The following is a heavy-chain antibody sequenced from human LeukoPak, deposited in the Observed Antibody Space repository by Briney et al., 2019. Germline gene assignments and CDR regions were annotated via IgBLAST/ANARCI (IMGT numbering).Heavy chain of an antibody. Sequence: GGSLRLSCAASGFTFSTYTMNWVRQAPGKGLEWVSPVSDSSDVHYSDSVKGRFTISRDNARNSLYLQMNSLRDEDTAVYYCARDGLHTAHFDYWGQGPLVTVSS. V-gene: IGHV3-48*02. CDR2: VSDSSDV. J-gene: IGHJ4*02. CDR3: ARDGLHTAHFDY. D-gene: IGHD5-18*01. CDR1: GFTFSTYT.